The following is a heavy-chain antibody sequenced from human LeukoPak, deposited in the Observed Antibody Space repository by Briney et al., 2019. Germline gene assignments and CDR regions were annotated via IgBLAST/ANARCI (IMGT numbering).Heavy chain of an antibody. CDR1: GFTFSSYA. Sequence: GGSLRLSCAASGFTFSSYAMSWVRQAPGKGLEWVSAISGSGGSTYYADSVKGRFTISRDNSKNTLYLQMNSLRAEDTALYYCARDGYFGSDSVTGAGALGDYYMDVWGKGTTVTVSS. D-gene: IGHD3-9*01. CDR2: ISGSGGST. V-gene: IGHV3-23*01. CDR3: ARDGYFGSDSVTGAGALGDYYMDV. J-gene: IGHJ6*03.